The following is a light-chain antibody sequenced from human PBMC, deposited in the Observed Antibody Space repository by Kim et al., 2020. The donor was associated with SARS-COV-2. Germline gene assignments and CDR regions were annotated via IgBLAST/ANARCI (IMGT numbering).Light chain of an antibody. CDR2: AAS. Sequence: ASVGDRVTITCRASQNISSYLNWYQQKPGKAPKLLIYAASSLQSGVPSRFSGSESGTDFTLTISSLQHEDFATYYCQQSYSTPLTFGGGTKVDIK. CDR3: QQSYSTPLT. V-gene: IGKV1-39*01. J-gene: IGKJ4*01. CDR1: QNISSY.